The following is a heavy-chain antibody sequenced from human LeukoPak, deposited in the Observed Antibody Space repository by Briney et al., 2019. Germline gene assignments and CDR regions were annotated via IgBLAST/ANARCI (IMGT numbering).Heavy chain of an antibody. CDR1: GYTFISYD. D-gene: IGHD5-12*01. J-gene: IGHJ4*02. CDR3: ARDVSGYDYWVY. V-gene: IGHV1-18*01. CDR2: ISAYNGNT. Sequence: GASVKVSCKASGYTFISYDINWVRQATGQGLEWMGWISAYNGNTNYAQKFQGRVTMTTDTSTSTAYMELRSLRSDDTAVYYCARDVSGYDYWVYWGQGTLVTVSS.